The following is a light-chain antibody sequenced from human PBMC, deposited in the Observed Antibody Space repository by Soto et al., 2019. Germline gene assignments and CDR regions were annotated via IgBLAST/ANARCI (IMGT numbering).Light chain of an antibody. J-gene: IGKJ5*01. CDR1: QRVSSN. V-gene: IGKV3D-15*01. CDR3: QQHGQWPIT. Sequence: IVMTQSPATLSVSPGERATLSCRASQRVSSNVAWYQQKPGQAPRLLIYGISKRATDIPDRFSGSGSGTEFTLTISSLQPEDFATYYCQQHGQWPITFGQGTRLEIK. CDR2: GIS.